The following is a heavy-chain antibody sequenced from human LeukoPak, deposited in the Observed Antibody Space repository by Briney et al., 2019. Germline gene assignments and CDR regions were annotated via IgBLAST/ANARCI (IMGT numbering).Heavy chain of an antibody. D-gene: IGHD5-12*01. CDR1: GGSFSNYV. J-gene: IGHJ1*01. CDR3: ARRGESPGEYFQY. CDR2: IIPMTGMP. Sequence: ASVKVSCNSSGGSFSNYVISWVRQAPGQRPEWMGRIIPMTGMPNYSPKLLGRITITADISTSTAYLELSSLRSDDTAVYFCARRGESPGEYFQYWGRGTLVTVSS. V-gene: IGHV1-69*04.